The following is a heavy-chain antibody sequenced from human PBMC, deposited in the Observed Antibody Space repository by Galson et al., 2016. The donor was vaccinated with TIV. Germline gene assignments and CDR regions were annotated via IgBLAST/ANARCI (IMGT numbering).Heavy chain of an antibody. D-gene: IGHD5-18*01. V-gene: IGHV5-51*03. CDR2: IHLRDLET. CDR3: ARLAANNNGYGDFYD. Sequence: QSGAEVKKPGESLKISCKGSGYSFTNYWIGWVRQMPGKGLEWMGIIHLRDLETRYSPSFQGQVTIAADNSITTAYLQWSSRKASDTAIYYCARLAANNNGYGDFYDWGQGPLVTVSS. J-gene: IGHJ4*02. CDR1: GYSFTNYW.